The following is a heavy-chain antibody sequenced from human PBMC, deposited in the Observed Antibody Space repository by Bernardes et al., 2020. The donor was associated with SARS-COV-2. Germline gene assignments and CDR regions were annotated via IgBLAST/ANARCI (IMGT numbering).Heavy chain of an antibody. CDR1: GGSISSSSYY. Sequence: SETLSLTCTVSGGSISSSSYYWGWIRQPPGKGLEWIGSIYYSGSTYYNPSLKSRVTISVDTSKNQFSLKLSSVTAADTAVYYCARQSSWRDWFDPWGQGTLVTVSS. CDR2: IYYSGST. CDR3: ARQSSWRDWFDP. J-gene: IGHJ5*02. V-gene: IGHV4-39*01. D-gene: IGHD6-13*01.